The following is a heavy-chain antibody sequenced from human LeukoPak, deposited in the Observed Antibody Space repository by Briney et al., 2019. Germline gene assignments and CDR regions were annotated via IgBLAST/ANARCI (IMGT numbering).Heavy chain of an antibody. CDR1: GFTFSSYS. J-gene: IGHJ4*02. CDR2: ISSGGTYI. V-gene: IGHV3-21*01. D-gene: IGHD6-13*01. Sequence: PGGSLRLSCAASGFTFSSYSMSWVRQAPGKGLEWVSSISSGGTYIYYADSVKGRFTISRDNAKNSLYLQMNSLRAEDTAVYYCARGAAAAFDYWGQGTLVTVSS. CDR3: ARGAAAAFDY.